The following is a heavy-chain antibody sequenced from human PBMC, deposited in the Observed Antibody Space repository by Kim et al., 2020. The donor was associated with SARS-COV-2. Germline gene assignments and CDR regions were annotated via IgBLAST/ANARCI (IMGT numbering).Heavy chain of an antibody. V-gene: IGHV1-46*01. CDR3: ARDSIDKYCSSTSCHNWGYNWFDP. CDR2: INPSGGST. CDR1: GYTFTSYY. J-gene: IGHJ5*02. D-gene: IGHD2-2*01. Sequence: ASVKVSCKASGYTFTSYYMHWVRQAPGQGLEWMGIINPSGGSTSYAQKFQGRVTMTRDTSTSTVYMELSSLRSEDTAVYYCARDSIDKYCSSTSCHNWGYNWFDPWGQGTLVTVSS.